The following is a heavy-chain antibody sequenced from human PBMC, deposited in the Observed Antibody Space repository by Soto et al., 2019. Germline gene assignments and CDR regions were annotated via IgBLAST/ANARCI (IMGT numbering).Heavy chain of an antibody. CDR1: GFTFSNAW. V-gene: IGHV3-15*01. CDR3: TTGLYGSGSSGGMDV. Sequence: EVQLVESGGGLVKPGGSLRLSCTASGFTFSNAWMSWVRQAPGKGLEWVGRIKRKTDGGTTDYAAPVKGRFTISRDDSKNTLYLLMNSLKTEDIAVYYCTTGLYGSGSSGGMDVWGQGTTVTVSS. CDR2: IKRKTDGGTT. J-gene: IGHJ6*02. D-gene: IGHD3-10*01.